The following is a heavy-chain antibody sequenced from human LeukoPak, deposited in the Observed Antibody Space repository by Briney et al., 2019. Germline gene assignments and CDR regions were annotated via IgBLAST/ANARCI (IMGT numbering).Heavy chain of an antibody. D-gene: IGHD3-3*01. CDR2: MNPNSGNT. V-gene: IGHV1-8*01. CDR3: AREGLRITIFGVVTNIPHGRNWFDP. Sequence: ASEKVSCKASGYTFTSYDINWVRQATGQGLEWMGWMNPNSGNTGYAQKFQGRVTMTRNTSISTAYMELSSLRSEDTAVYYCAREGLRITIFGVVTNIPHGRNWFDPWGQGTLVTVSS. CDR1: GYTFTSYD. J-gene: IGHJ5*02.